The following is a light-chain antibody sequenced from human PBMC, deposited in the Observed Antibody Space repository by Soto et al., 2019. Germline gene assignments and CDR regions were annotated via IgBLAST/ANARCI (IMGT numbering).Light chain of an antibody. CDR3: SSYTGSSYV. V-gene: IGLV2-8*01. CDR2: EVS. Sequence: QSVLTQPPSASGSPGQSVTISCTGTGSDVGDYNYVSWYQQHPGKAPKLMIYEVSKRPSGVPARFSGSKSGNTASLTVSGLQAEDEANYYCSSYTGSSYVFGTGTKLTVL. CDR1: GSDVGDYNY. J-gene: IGLJ1*01.